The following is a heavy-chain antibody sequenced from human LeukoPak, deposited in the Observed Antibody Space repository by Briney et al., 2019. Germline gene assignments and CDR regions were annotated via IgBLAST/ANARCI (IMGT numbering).Heavy chain of an antibody. CDR3: ARDKYSSSYNFDY. CDR2: ISSSSSYI. Sequence: PGGSLRLSCAASGFTFSSYSMNWVRQAPGKGLEWVSSISSSSSYIYYAGSVKGRFTISRDNAKNSLYLQMNSLRAEDTAVYYCARDKYSSSYNFDYWGQGTLVTVSS. CDR1: GFTFSSYS. V-gene: IGHV3-21*01. D-gene: IGHD6-13*01. J-gene: IGHJ4*02.